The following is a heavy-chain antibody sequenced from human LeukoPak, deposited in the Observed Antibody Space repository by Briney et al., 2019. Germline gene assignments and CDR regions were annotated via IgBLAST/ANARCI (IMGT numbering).Heavy chain of an antibody. Sequence: GGSLRLSCAASGFTFSSYWMHWVRQAPGKGLVWVSRINSDGGSTSYVDSVKGRFTISRDNAKNTLYLQMNSLRAEDTAVYYCAASLPNIVVVPATKGPFGYWGQGALVTVSS. J-gene: IGHJ4*02. D-gene: IGHD2-2*01. CDR3: AASLPNIVVVPATKGPFGY. CDR1: GFTFSSYW. CDR2: INSDGGST. V-gene: IGHV3-74*01.